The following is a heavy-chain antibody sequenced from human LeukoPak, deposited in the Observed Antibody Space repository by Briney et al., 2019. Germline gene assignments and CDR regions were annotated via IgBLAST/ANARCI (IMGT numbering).Heavy chain of an antibody. D-gene: IGHD2-2*01. CDR2: ISSNGGST. CDR3: AREDRYCSSTSCYWYYYYMDV. J-gene: IGHJ6*03. V-gene: IGHV3-64*01. CDR1: GFTFSSYA. Sequence: PGGSLRLSCAASGFTFSSYAMHWVRQAPGKGLEYVSAISSNGGSTYYANSVKGRFTISRDNSKNTLYLQMGSLRAEDMAVYYCAREDRYCSSTSCYWYYYYMDVWGKGTTVTVSS.